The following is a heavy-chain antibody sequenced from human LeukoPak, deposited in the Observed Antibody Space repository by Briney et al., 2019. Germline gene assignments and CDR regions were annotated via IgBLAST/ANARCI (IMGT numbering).Heavy chain of an antibody. J-gene: IGHJ6*02. CDR1: GGSISYYY. CDR2: VYYSGTT. D-gene: IGHD4/OR15-4a*01. V-gene: IGHV4-59*01. CDR3: AREDPQTRVPEGMDV. Sequence: SETLSLTCTVPGGSISYYYWSWIRQSPGKGLEWIGYVYYSGTTNYNPSLKSRVTISVDTSKNQFSLQLRSVTAADTAVYYCAREDPQTRVPEGMDVWGQGTTVTVSS.